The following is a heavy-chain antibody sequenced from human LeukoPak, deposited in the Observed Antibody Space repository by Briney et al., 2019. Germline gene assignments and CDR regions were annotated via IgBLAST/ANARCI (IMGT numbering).Heavy chain of an antibody. D-gene: IGHD4-17*01. J-gene: IGHJ2*01. CDR1: GGSISGYY. V-gene: IGHV4-59*01. Sequence: SETLSLTCTVSGGSISGYYWSWIRQPPGKGLEWIWYIYHSGNSNYNPYLKSLVPISVDTSKNQFSLKLSSVSAADTAVYYCARDPHDYADSRRPWYFDLWAVAPWSLSPQ. CDR3: ARDPHDYADSRRPWYFDL. CDR2: IYHSGNS.